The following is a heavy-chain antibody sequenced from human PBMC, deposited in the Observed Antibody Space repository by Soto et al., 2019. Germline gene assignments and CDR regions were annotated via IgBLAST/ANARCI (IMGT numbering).Heavy chain of an antibody. Sequence: QVQLVQSGAEVKKPGASVKVSCKASGYTFTSYYMHWVRQAPGQGLEWMGIINPSGGSTSYAQKFQGRVTMTRDTSTSTVYMELSSRRSEDTAVYYCAREGHCSGGSCSSFFDYWGQGTLVTVSS. D-gene: IGHD2-15*01. CDR3: AREGHCSGGSCSSFFDY. CDR1: GYTFTSYY. V-gene: IGHV1-46*01. J-gene: IGHJ4*02. CDR2: INPSGGST.